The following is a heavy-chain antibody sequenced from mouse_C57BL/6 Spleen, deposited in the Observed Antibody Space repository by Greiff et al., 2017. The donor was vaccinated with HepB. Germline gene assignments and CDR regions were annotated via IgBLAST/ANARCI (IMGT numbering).Heavy chain of an antibody. J-gene: IGHJ2*01. Sequence: DVQLVESGGGLVKPGGSLKLSCAASGFTFSDYGMHWVRQAPEKGLEWVAYISSGSSTIYSADTVKGRFTISRDNAKNTLFLQMTSLRSEDTAMYYCARPGNYDYFDYWGQGTTLTVSS. CDR2: ISSGSSTI. D-gene: IGHD2-1*01. V-gene: IGHV5-17*01. CDR1: GFTFSDYG. CDR3: ARPGNYDYFDY.